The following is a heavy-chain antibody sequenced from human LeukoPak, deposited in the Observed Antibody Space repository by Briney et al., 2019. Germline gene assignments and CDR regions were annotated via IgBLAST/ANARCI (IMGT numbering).Heavy chain of an antibody. CDR1: GFTFSSYS. J-gene: IGHJ4*02. V-gene: IGHV3-21*01. CDR2: ISSSSSYI. D-gene: IGHD5-18*01. Sequence: GGSLRLSCAASGFTFSSYSMNWVRQAPGKGLEGVSSISSSSSYIYYADSVKGRFTISRDNAKNSLYLQMNSLRAEDTAVYYCARESGYSYGQRHPPEFDCWGQGTLVTVSS. CDR3: ARESGYSYGQRHPPEFDC.